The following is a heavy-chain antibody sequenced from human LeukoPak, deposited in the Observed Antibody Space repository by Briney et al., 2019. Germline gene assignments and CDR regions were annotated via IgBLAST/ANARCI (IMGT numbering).Heavy chain of an antibody. V-gene: IGHV3-23*01. D-gene: IGHD2-2*01. CDR1: GFTFSSWA. Sequence: PGGSLRLSCAASGFTFSSWAVSWVRQAPGKGLEWVSAVSPSGDTTYYADSVKGRFTISRDNSKNTLYLQMNSLRAEDTAVYYCAKEGCTRCTPFVDYWGQRILVTVSS. CDR2: VSPSGDTT. CDR3: AKEGCTRCTPFVDY. J-gene: IGHJ4*02.